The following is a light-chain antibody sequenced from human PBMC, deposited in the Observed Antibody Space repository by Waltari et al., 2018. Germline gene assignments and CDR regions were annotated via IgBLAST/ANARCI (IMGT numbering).Light chain of an antibody. CDR1: SLRSYD. V-gene: IGLV3-19*01. CDR2: GKD. J-gene: IGLJ2*01. CDR3: HSRVVSNVRGA. Sequence: SSELTQDPTVSVALGQNVRITCQGDSLRSYDASRYQPKPGQAPILVIYGKDNRPSGIPDRFSGSTSGNTASLTITGSQAEDEADYYCHSRVVSNVRGAFGGGTKLTVL.